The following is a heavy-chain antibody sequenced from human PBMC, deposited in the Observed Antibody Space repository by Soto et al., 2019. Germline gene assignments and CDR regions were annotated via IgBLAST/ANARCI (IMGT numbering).Heavy chain of an antibody. CDR3: ARGQLPAATTYFDF. D-gene: IGHD2-15*01. V-gene: IGHV3-33*01. CDR1: GFTFSSYA. J-gene: IGHJ4*02. CDR2: IWFDGSNK. Sequence: QVHLVESGGGVVQPGGSLRLSCAASGFTFSSYAIHWVRQAPGKGLEWVAIIWFDGSNKYYADSVKGRFSTSRDNSKNTPFLQMASLRAEDTAVYYCARGQLPAATTYFDFWGQGTLVIVSS.